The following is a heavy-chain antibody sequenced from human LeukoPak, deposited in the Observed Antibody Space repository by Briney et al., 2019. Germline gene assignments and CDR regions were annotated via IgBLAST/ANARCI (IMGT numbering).Heavy chain of an antibody. CDR3: ARGAATGYYFDY. J-gene: IGHJ4*02. CDR2: INHSGST. CDR1: GGSFSGYY. Sequence: SETLSLTCAVYGGSFSGYYWSWIRQPPGKGLEWIGEINHSGSTNYNPSLKSRVTISVDTSKNQFSLKLSSVTAADTAVYYCARGAATGYYFDYWGQGTLLTVSS. D-gene: IGHD6-25*01. V-gene: IGHV4-34*01.